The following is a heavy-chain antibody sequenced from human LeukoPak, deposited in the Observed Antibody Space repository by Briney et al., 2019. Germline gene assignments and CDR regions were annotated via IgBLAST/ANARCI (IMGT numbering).Heavy chain of an antibody. CDR1: GYTFTDYY. CDR3: ARDKGGVVPAAIFFDP. J-gene: IGHJ5*02. CDR2: INPNSGGT. V-gene: IGHV1-2*02. Sequence: ASVKVSCKASGYTFTDYYMHWVRQAPGQGLEWMGWINPNSGGTNYAQKFQGRVTMTRDTSISTAYVELSRLRSDDTAVYYCARDKGGVVPAAIFFDPWGQGTLVTVSS. D-gene: IGHD2-2*01.